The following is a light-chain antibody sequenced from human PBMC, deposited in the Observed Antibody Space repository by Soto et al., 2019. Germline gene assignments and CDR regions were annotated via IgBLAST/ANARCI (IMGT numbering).Light chain of an antibody. CDR1: RSVSNY. V-gene: IGKV3-11*01. CDR2: DAS. Sequence: EIVLTQSPATLSLSPGEIATLCCRASRSVSNYLAWYQQKPGQAPRLLIYDASNRATGIPARFSGSGSGTDLTLTISSLEPEDVAVYYCQQRSNWPLLTFGGGTKVEIK. CDR3: QQRSNWPLLT. J-gene: IGKJ4*01.